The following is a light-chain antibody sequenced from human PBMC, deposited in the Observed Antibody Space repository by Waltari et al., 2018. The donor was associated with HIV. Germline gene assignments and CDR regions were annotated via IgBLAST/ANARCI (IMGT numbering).Light chain of an antibody. CDR1: TSDVGGYKY. CDR3: TSYTSRNTRV. V-gene: IGLV2-14*01. CDR2: EVN. Sequence: QSALTQPASVSGSPGQSITISCTGTTSDVGGYKYVSWYQQHPGKAPKLVIYEVNKRPSGVSIRFSGSKSGNTASLTISELQAEDEADYYCTSYTSRNTRVFGTGTKVTVL. J-gene: IGLJ1*01.